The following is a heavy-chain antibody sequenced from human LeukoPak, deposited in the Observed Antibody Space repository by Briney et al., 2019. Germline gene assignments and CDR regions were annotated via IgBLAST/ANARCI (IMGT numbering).Heavy chain of an antibody. V-gene: IGHV5-10-1*01. D-gene: IGHD6-19*01. CDR2: IDPSDSYT. CDR3: ARHRMAGIAVAASGY. J-gene: IGHJ4*02. Sequence: RGESLKISCKGSGYSFTSYWISWVRQMPGKGLEWMGRIDPSDSYTNYSPSFQGHVTISADKSISTAYLQWSSLKASDTAMYYCARHRMAGIAVAASGYWGQGTLVTVSS. CDR1: GYSFTSYW.